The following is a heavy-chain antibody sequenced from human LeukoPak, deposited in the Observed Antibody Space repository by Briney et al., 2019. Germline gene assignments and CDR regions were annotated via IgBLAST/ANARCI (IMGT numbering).Heavy chain of an antibody. Sequence: PGGSLRLSCAASGFIFSSYSMSWVRQAPGKGLEWVSSISTSSSYIYYADSVKGRFTISRDNAKNSLYLQMNSLRAEDTAVYYCARGGSGGRYFDSGAFDIWGQGTMVTVSS. J-gene: IGHJ3*02. CDR2: ISTSSSYI. CDR1: GFIFSSYS. CDR3: ARGGSGGRYFDSGAFDI. V-gene: IGHV3-21*04. D-gene: IGHD3-9*01.